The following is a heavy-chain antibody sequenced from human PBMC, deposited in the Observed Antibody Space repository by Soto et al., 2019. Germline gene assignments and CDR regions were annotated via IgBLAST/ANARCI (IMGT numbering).Heavy chain of an antibody. CDR3: ARGQLWSPDYNYYGMDV. Sequence: QVRLVQSGAEVKKPGSSVKVSCMASGGSFSSYSVNWVRQSSGQGLEWMGGIIPLFGTTNYAQKFQDRAKFTADESTGTAYMDLTSLTSDDTAVYFCARGQLWSPDYNYYGMDVWGHGTTVIVSS. CDR2: IIPLFGTT. J-gene: IGHJ6*02. D-gene: IGHD5-18*01. CDR1: GGSFSSYS. V-gene: IGHV1-69*01.